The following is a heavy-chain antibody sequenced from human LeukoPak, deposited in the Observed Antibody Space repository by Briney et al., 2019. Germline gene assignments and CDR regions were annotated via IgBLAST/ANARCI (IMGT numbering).Heavy chain of an antibody. V-gene: IGHV3-11*01. Sequence: GGSLRLSCAASGFTFSDYCMSWIRQAPGKGLEWVSYISSSGSTIYYADSVKGRFTISRDNAKNSLYLQMNSLRAEDTAVYYCARLSPLHGDYKWYFDLWGRGTLVTVSS. J-gene: IGHJ2*01. D-gene: IGHD4-17*01. CDR2: ISSSGSTI. CDR3: ARLSPLHGDYKWYFDL. CDR1: GFTFSDYC.